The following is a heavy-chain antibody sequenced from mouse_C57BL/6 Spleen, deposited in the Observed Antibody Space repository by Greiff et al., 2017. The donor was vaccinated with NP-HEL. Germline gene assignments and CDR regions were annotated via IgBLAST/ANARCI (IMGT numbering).Heavy chain of an antibody. V-gene: IGHV5-9-1*02. D-gene: IGHD2-1*01. CDR1: GFTFSSYA. CDR3: TRVYGSHWYFDV. Sequence: EVQLVESGEGLVKPGGSLKLSCAASGFTFSSYAMSWVRQTPEKRLEWVAYISSGGDYIYYADTVKGRFTISRDNAMNTLYLQMSSLKSEDTAMYYCTRVYGSHWYFDVWGTGTTVTVSS. CDR2: ISSGGDYI. J-gene: IGHJ1*03.